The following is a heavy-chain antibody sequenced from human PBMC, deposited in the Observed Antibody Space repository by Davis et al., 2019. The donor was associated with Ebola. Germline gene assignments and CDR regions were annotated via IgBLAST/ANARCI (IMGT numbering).Heavy chain of an antibody. J-gene: IGHJ6*04. Sequence: GESLKISCAASEFTFSSYWMHWVRQAPGKGLVWVSRINSDGSSTSYADSVKGRFTISRDNAKNTLYLQMNSLRAEDTAVYYCARDPDSSGWFYYYYGMDVWGKGTTVTVSS. D-gene: IGHD6-19*01. CDR1: EFTFSSYW. CDR3: ARDPDSSGWFYYYYGMDV. V-gene: IGHV3-74*01. CDR2: INSDGSST.